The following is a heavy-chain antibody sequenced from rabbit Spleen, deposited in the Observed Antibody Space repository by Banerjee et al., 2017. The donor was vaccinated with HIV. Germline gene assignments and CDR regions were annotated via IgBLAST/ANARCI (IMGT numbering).Heavy chain of an antibody. D-gene: IGHD4-1*01. J-gene: IGHJ4*01. CDR3: ARETSSGWGIVSFYFSL. V-gene: IGHV1S47*01. Sequence: QEQLEESGGGLVQPGGSLKLSCTASGFDFSNYGVTWVRQAPGKGLEWIGYIEPIFGNTYYASWVNGRFTISSHNAQNTLYLQLSSLTVADTATYFCARETSSGWGIVSFYFSLWGPGTLVTVS. CDR1: GFDFSNYG. CDR2: IEPIFGNT.